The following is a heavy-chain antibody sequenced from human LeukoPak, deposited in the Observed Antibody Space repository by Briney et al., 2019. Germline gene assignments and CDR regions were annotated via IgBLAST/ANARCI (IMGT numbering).Heavy chain of an antibody. Sequence: GGSLRLSCAASGLRFSDYYVSWIRQAPGKGLQWVSYISSGGDIMHYADSVKGRFTSSRDNAKNSGYLEMNSLGAEDTAVYYCATNLIGAGEYFQQWGQGTLVTASS. J-gene: IGHJ1*01. CDR2: ISSGGDIM. CDR3: ATNLIGAGEYFQQ. D-gene: IGHD2/OR15-2a*01. CDR1: GLRFSDYY. V-gene: IGHV3-11*01.